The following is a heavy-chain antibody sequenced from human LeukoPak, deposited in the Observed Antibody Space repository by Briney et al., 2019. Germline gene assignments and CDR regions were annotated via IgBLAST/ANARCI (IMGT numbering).Heavy chain of an antibody. Sequence: PGGSLRLSCAASGFTFSSYSMNWVRQAPGKGLEWVSSISSSSSYIYYADSVKGRFTISRDNAKNSLYLQMNSLRAEDTAVYYCARDISVVPAAPDAFDIWGQGTMVTVSS. V-gene: IGHV3-21*01. CDR3: ARDISVVPAAPDAFDI. CDR2: ISSSSSYI. D-gene: IGHD2-2*01. CDR1: GFTFSSYS. J-gene: IGHJ3*02.